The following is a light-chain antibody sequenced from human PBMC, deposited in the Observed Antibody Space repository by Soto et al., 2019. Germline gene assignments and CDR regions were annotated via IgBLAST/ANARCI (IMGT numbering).Light chain of an antibody. J-gene: IGKJ2*03. CDR2: RAS. V-gene: IGKV1-5*03. CDR3: QRYNWYPYS. CDR1: QSISSW. Sequence: DIQMTQSPSTLSASVGDRVTITCRASQSISSWLAWYQQKPGEAPKLLIYRASILESGVPSRFSGSGSGTEFTLTISSLQPADFSTYYCQRYNWYPYSFGQGTKLEIK.